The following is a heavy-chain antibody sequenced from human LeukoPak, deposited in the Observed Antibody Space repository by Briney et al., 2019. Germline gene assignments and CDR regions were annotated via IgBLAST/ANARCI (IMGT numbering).Heavy chain of an antibody. D-gene: IGHD1-14*01. Sequence: GRSLRLSCVASGFTFSNYAMHWVRQAPGKGLEWVASISYDGSKNYYADSVKGRFSISRGNSKSTLYLEMDSLRAEDTAVYYCASNRGSDYWGQGTLVTVSS. CDR1: GFTFSNYA. CDR3: ASNRGSDY. J-gene: IGHJ4*02. CDR2: ISYDGSKN. V-gene: IGHV3-30*01.